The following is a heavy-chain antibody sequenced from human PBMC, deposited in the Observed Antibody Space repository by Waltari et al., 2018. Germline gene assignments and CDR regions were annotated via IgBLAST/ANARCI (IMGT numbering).Heavy chain of an antibody. J-gene: IGHJ4*02. CDR2: INPNSGGT. Sequence: QVQLVQSGAEVKKPGASVKVSCKASGYTFTGYYMHWLRQAPGQGLEWMGWINPNSGGTNYAQKFQGWVTMTRDTSISTAYMELSRLRSDDTAVYYCARSPWEKTTCFDYWGQGTLVTVSS. CDR3: ARSPWEKTTCFDY. D-gene: IGHD1-26*01. CDR1: GYTFTGYY. V-gene: IGHV1-2*04.